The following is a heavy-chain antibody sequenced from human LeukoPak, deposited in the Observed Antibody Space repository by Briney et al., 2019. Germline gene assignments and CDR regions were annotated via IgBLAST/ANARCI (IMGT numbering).Heavy chain of an antibody. CDR2: ISGSGGST. V-gene: IGHV3-23*01. CDR1: GFTFSSYA. J-gene: IGHJ6*02. D-gene: IGHD3-22*01. CDR3: ARDRMDYYDSSGYTYYYGMDV. Sequence: GGSLRLSCAASGFTFSSYAMSWVRQAPGKGLEWVSAISGSGGSTYYADSVKGRFTISRDNSKNTLYLQMNSLRAEDTAVYYCARDRMDYYDSSGYTYYYGMDVWGQGTTVTVSS.